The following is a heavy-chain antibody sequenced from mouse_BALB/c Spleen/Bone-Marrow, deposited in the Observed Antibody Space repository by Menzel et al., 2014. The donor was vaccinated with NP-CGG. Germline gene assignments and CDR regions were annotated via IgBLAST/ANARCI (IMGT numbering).Heavy chain of an antibody. J-gene: IGHJ4*01. CDR2: FFPGSGFI. CDR3: ARHEDLDIRRRLGAMDY. CDR1: GYTFTEYI. V-gene: IGHV1-62-2*01. D-gene: IGHD2-12*01. Sequence: VKLMESGAELVKPGASVKVACKASGYTFTEYIIHWIKQRSGQGLEWIGWFFPGSGFIKYNEKFKDKASLTADKSSSTVYMELSRLTSEDSAVYFCARHEDLDIRRRLGAMDYWGQETSVTVSS.